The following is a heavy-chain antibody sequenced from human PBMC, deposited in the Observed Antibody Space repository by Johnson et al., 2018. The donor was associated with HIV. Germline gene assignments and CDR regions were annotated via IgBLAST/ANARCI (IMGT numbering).Heavy chain of an antibody. CDR1: GFTFSNAC. Sequence: QVQLVESGGGVVQPGGSLTLSCAASGFTFSNACMSWVRQAPGKGLEWVAVISSDGSKTHYADSVKGRFIISRDSSKNTLYLHMNNVRTEDTAMYYCARERSVDVRRGDAFDMWGQGTVVRVSS. CDR2: ISSDGSKT. CDR3: ARERSVDVRRGDAFDM. V-gene: IGHV3-30*19. D-gene: IGHD5/OR15-5a*01. J-gene: IGHJ3*02.